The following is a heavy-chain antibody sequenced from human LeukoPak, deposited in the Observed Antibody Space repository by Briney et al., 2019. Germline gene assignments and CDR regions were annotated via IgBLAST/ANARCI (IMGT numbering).Heavy chain of an antibody. Sequence: SETLSLTCTVSGGTISSYYWNWIRQPPGKGLEWIGHIHYSGNTYYNPSLKSRVSISVDTSKNQFSLKLSSVTAADTAVYYCARENNDYGGKKAFDYWGQGTLVTVSS. D-gene: IGHD4-23*01. CDR1: GGTISSYY. J-gene: IGHJ4*02. CDR3: ARENNDYGGKKAFDY. V-gene: IGHV4-59*06. CDR2: IHYSGNT.